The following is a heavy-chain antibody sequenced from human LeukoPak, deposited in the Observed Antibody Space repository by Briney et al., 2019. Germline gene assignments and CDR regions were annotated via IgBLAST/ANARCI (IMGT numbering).Heavy chain of an antibody. Sequence: GGSLRLSCAASGFTFSSYWVHWVRQAPGKGLVWVSRINSDGSSTNYADTVKGRFTVSRDNAKNKVYLQMNSLRAEDTAVYYCARGDGYNLLDYWGQGTLVTVSS. V-gene: IGHV3-74*01. J-gene: IGHJ4*02. CDR3: ARGDGYNLLDY. CDR1: GFTFSSYW. D-gene: IGHD5-24*01. CDR2: INSDGSST.